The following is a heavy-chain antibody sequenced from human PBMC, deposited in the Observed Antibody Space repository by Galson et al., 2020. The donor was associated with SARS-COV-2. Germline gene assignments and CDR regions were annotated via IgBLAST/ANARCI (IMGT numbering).Heavy chain of an antibody. D-gene: IGHD3-10*01. Sequence: TGRSLRLSCAASGFTFSSYAMHWVRQAPGKGLEWVAVISNDGSNRYYADSVKGRFTISRDNSKNTLFLQMNSRRVEDTAVYYCARGPRFGELLSPFDSWGQGTLVTVSS. V-gene: IGHV3-30-3*01. CDR2: ISNDGSNR. CDR1: GFTFSSYA. J-gene: IGHJ4*02. CDR3: ARGPRFGELLSPFDS.